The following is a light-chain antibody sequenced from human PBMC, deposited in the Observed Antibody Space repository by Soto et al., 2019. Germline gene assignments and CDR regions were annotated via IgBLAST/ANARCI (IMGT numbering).Light chain of an antibody. V-gene: IGKV3-11*01. CDR1: QSVSRY. CDR3: QQRSSWPST. J-gene: IGKJ4*01. Sequence: EIVLTQSPATLSLSPGERATLSCRASQSVSRYLAWYQQKPGQAPRLLIYDASNRATGIPARFSGSGSGTDFTLTITSLEPEDFAVSYCQQRSSWPSTFGGRTKVDI. CDR2: DAS.